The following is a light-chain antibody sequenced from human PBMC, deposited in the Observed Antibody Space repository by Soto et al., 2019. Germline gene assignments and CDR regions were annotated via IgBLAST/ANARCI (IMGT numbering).Light chain of an antibody. V-gene: IGLV2-14*01. CDR2: EVA. CDR1: SSDVGGYNY. J-gene: IGLJ2*01. CDR3: SSYAGSNNLV. Sequence: QSALTQPASVSGSPGQSITISCTGTSSDVGGYNYVSWYQQHPGKAPKLIIYEVAHRPSGVSDRFSGSKSGNTASLTISGLQAEDEADYYCSSYAGSNNLVFGGGTKVTVL.